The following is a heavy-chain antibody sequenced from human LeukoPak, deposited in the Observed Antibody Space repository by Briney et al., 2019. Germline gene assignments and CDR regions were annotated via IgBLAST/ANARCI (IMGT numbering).Heavy chain of an antibody. Sequence: GASVKVSCKASGYTFTGYYMHWVRQAPGQGLEWMGWINPNSGGTNCAQKFQGRVTMTRDTSISTAYMELSRLRSDDTAVYYCARTISVVTAFDYWGQGTLVTVSS. V-gene: IGHV1-2*02. CDR2: INPNSGGT. CDR1: GYTFTGYY. CDR3: ARTISVVTAFDY. J-gene: IGHJ4*02. D-gene: IGHD2-21*02.